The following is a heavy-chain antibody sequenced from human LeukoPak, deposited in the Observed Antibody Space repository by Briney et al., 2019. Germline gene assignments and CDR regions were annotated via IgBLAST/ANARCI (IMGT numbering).Heavy chain of an antibody. CDR1: GFTFSSYS. J-gene: IGHJ4*02. V-gene: IGHV3-21*01. CDR2: ISSSSSYI. D-gene: IGHD4-17*01. CDR3: ARHYGDYAHFDY. Sequence: PGGSLRFSCAASGFTFSSYSMNWVRQAPGKGLEWVSSISSSSSYIYYADSVKGRLTISRDNAKNSLYLQMNSLRAEDTAVYYCARHYGDYAHFDYWGQGTLVTVSS.